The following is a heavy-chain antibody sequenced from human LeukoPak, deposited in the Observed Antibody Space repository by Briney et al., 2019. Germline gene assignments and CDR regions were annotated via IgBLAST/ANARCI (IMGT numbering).Heavy chain of an antibody. CDR3: AKGGDVDILNSHDAFDI. CDR2: INWNIGSI. Sequence: PGRSLRLSCAGSGFTFDDYAMHWVRQPPGKGLEWVSGINWNIGSIGYADSVKGRFTISRDNAKNSLYLQMNSLRAEDTALYYCAKGGDVDILNSHDAFDIWGQGTMVTVSS. CDR1: GFTFDDYA. V-gene: IGHV3-9*01. D-gene: IGHD3-9*01. J-gene: IGHJ3*02.